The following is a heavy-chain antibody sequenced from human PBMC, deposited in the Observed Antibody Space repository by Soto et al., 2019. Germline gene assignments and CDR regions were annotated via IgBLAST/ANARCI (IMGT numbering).Heavy chain of an antibody. V-gene: IGHV4-31*03. CDR3: ARGGFGELSGGMDV. J-gene: IGHJ6*02. Sequence: QVQLQESGPGLVKPSQTLSLTCTVSGGSISSGGYYWSWIRQHPGKGLEWIGYIYYSGSTYYNPSLKSRVTISVDTSKNPFSLKLSSVTAADTAVYYCARGGFGELSGGMDVWGQGTTVTVSS. D-gene: IGHD3-10*01. CDR2: IYYSGST. CDR1: GGSISSGGYY.